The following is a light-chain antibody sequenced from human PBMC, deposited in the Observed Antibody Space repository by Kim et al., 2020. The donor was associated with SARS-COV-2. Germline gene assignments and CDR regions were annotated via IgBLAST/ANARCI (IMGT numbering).Light chain of an antibody. CDR2: RDR. CDR1: SSGSKN. CDR3: QVWDTSTAV. J-gene: IGLJ1*01. V-gene: IGLV3-9*01. Sequence: VALGQTARINCGGNSSGSKNVTWDRQKDGQASVLVIDRDRKGPAGIPERFSGSNSGNTATLTSSRAQDGDEADYYCQVWDTSTAVFGSGTKVTVL.